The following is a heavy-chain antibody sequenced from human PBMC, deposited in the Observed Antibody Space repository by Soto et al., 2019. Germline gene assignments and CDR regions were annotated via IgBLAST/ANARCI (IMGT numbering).Heavy chain of an antibody. J-gene: IGHJ6*02. CDR1: GYTFTGYY. D-gene: IGHD2-2*02. Sequence: ASVKVSCKASGYTFTGYYMHWVRQAPGQGLEWMGWINPNSGGTNYAQEFQGRVTVTRDTSISTAYMELSRLRSDDTAVYYCAGVPAAIPYYYGMDVWGQGTTVTVSS. V-gene: IGHV1-2*02. CDR2: INPNSGGT. CDR3: AGVPAAIPYYYGMDV.